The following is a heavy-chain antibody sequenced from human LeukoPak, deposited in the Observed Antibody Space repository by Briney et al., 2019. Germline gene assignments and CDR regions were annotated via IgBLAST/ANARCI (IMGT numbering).Heavy chain of an antibody. CDR3: ARDPRVSAGWQFDY. J-gene: IGHJ4*02. CDR1: GDSVSSKSAT. V-gene: IGHV6-1*01. Sequence: SQTLSLTCAISGDSVSSKSATWNWIRQSPSRGLEWLGKTYYRSKWYNDSAVSVTSRITISPDTSKNQFSLQLNSVTPEDTAVYYCARDPRVSAGWQFDYWGQGTLVTDS. D-gene: IGHD6-19*01. CDR2: TYYRSKWYN.